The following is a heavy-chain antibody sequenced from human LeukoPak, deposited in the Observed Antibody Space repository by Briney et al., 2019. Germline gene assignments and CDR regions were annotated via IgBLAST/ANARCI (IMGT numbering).Heavy chain of an antibody. V-gene: IGHV4-61*02. CDR3: ARDKDFWSGYRGDYYYYYMDV. D-gene: IGHD3-3*01. Sequence: SQTLSLTCTVSGGSISSGSYYWSWIRQPAGKRLEWIGRIYTSGSTNYNPSLKSRVTISVDTSKNQFSLKLSSVSAADTAVYYCARDKDFWSGYRGDYYYYYMDVWGKGTTVTVSS. CDR2: IYTSGST. J-gene: IGHJ6*03. CDR1: GGSISSGSYY.